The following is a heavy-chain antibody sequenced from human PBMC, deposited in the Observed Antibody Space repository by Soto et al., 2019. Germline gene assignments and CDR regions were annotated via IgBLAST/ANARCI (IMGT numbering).Heavy chain of an antibody. D-gene: IGHD3-16*01. Sequence: PSETLSLTCTVSGGSISSYYWSWIRQPPGKGLEWIGYIYYSGSTNYNPSLKSRVTISVDTSKNQFSLKLSSVTAADTAVYYCARFGGSQIWDFDYWGPGTLVTVSS. CDR3: ARFGGSQIWDFDY. CDR1: GGSISSYY. V-gene: IGHV4-59*01. J-gene: IGHJ4*02. CDR2: IYYSGST.